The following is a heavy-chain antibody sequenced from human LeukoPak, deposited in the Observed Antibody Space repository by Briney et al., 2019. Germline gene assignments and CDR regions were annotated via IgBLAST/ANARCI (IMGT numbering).Heavy chain of an antibody. Sequence: GGSLRLSCAASGFTFRDYAMSWVRQAPGKGLEWVSAISGNGGSTYYADSVKGRFTISRDNSKNTLYLQMNSLRAEDTAVYYCARDREEGYGDAFDYWGQGTLVTVSS. D-gene: IGHD4-17*01. CDR3: ARDREEGYGDAFDY. CDR2: ISGNGGST. V-gene: IGHV3-23*01. CDR1: GFTFRDYA. J-gene: IGHJ4*02.